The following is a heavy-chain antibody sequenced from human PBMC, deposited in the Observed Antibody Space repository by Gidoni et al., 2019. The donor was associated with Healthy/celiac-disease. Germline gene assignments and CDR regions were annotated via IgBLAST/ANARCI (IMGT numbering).Heavy chain of an antibody. J-gene: IGHJ4*02. Sequence: QVQLVESGGGVVQPGRSLRLSCAASGLTFSSYAMHWVRQAPGKGLEWVAVISYDGSNKYYADSVKGRFTISRDNSKNTLYLQMNSLRAEDTAVYYCARDLHSSGVVDYWGQGTLVTVSS. CDR1: GLTFSSYA. CDR2: ISYDGSNK. D-gene: IGHD6-19*01. V-gene: IGHV3-30-3*01. CDR3: ARDLHSSGVVDY.